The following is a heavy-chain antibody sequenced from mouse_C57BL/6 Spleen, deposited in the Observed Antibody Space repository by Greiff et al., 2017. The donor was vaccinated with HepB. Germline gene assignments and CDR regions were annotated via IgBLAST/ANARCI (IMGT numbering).Heavy chain of an antibody. CDR2: INPSTGGT. CDR1: GYSFTGYY. V-gene: IGHV1-42*01. J-gene: IGHJ4*01. CDR3: ARDYKDAMDY. D-gene: IGHD2-12*01. Sequence: EVQLQQSGPELVKPGASVKISCKASGYSFTGYYMNWVKQSPEKSLEWIGEINPSTGGTTYNQKFKAKATLTVDKSSSTAYMQLKSLTSEDSAVYYCARDYKDAMDYWGQGTSVTVSS.